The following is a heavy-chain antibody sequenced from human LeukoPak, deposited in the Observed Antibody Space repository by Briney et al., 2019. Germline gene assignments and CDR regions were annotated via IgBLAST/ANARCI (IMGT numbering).Heavy chain of an antibody. CDR1: GFTFRSYA. D-gene: IGHD3-10*01. J-gene: IGHJ5*02. V-gene: IGHV3-21*01. Sequence: PGGSLRLSCAASGFTFRSYAMNWVRQAPGKGLEWVSSISSSSSYIYYADSVKGRFTISRDNAKNSLYLQMNSLRAEDTAVYYCARVDRGAFDPWGQGTLVTVSS. CDR2: ISSSSSYI. CDR3: ARVDRGAFDP.